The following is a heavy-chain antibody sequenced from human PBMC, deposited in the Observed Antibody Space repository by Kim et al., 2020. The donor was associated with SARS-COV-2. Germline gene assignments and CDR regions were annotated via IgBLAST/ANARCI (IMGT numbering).Heavy chain of an antibody. Sequence: GGSLRLSCAASGFTFSSYGMHWVRQAPGKGLEWVAGIWYDGSNKYYADSVKGRFTISRDNSKNTLYLQMNSLRAEDTAVYYCAKSMGRGVIYSYYFDYWGQGTLVTVSS. V-gene: IGHV3-33*06. D-gene: IGHD3-10*01. CDR3: AKSMGRGVIYSYYFDY. CDR1: GFTFSSYG. CDR2: IWYDGSNK. J-gene: IGHJ4*02.